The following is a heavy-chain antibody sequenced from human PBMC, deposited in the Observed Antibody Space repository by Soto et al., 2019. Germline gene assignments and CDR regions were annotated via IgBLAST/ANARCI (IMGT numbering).Heavy chain of an antibody. V-gene: IGHV5-51*03. CDR2: IYPGDSDT. J-gene: IGHJ6*03. D-gene: IGHD6-19*01. CDR1: GYSFTSYW. Sequence: EVQLVQSGAEVKKPGESLKISCKGSGYSFTSYWIGWVRQMPGKGLEWMGIIYPGDSDTRYSPSFQGQVTISADKSISTAYLQWSSLKASDTAMYYCARRRGIAVAGPYYYYYYMDVWGKGTTVTVSS. CDR3: ARRRGIAVAGPYYYYYYMDV.